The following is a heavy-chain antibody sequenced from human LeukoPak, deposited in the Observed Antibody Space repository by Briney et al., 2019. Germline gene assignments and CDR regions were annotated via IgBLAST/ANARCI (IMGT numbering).Heavy chain of an antibody. CDR2: ISSSGSTV. J-gene: IGHJ4*02. Sequence: GGSLRLSCAASGFTLSDYYMSWIRQAPGKGLEWVSYISSSGSTVYYADSVKGRFTISRDNAKNSLYLQMNSLRAEDTAVYYCARRNRQQWLLLDYWGQGTLVTVSS. CDR1: GFTLSDYY. D-gene: IGHD6-19*01. V-gene: IGHV3-11*01. CDR3: ARRNRQQWLLLDY.